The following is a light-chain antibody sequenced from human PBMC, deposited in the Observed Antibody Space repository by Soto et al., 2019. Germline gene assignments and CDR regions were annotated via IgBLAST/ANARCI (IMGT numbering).Light chain of an antibody. J-gene: IGKJ4*01. CDR2: DAS. V-gene: IGKV3-15*01. Sequence: EVVMTQSPGTLSVSPGERATLSCRASQNIRSNLAWYQQKPGQAPRLLIFDASKRATGIPARFSGGGSGTEFTLTVSSLQSEDFAVYYCQQGSAWPLTFGGGTKVEIK. CDR1: QNIRSN. CDR3: QQGSAWPLT.